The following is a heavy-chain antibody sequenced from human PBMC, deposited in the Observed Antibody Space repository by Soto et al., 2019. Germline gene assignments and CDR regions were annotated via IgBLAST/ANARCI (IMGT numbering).Heavy chain of an antibody. V-gene: IGHV1-46*04. Sequence: QMQLVQSGAEVKRPGASVRVSCKSSGYTFTSFYIHWVRQALGQGHEWMRIISPSGGITNSAQRSQGKVTMTRDMSANTHYREVSSLKSDDTAVYYCASSPAFSSSWYGIPPDPSHGMDVWGQGTTVTVS. J-gene: IGHJ6*02. D-gene: IGHD6-13*01. CDR2: ISPSGGIT. CDR1: GYTFTSFY. CDR3: ASSPAFSSSWYGIPPDPSHGMDV.